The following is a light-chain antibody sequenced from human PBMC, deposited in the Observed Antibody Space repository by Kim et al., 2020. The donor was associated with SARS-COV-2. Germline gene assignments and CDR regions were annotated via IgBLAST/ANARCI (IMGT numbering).Light chain of an antibody. CDR1: QDISNY. V-gene: IGKV1-33*01. J-gene: IGKJ1*01. Sequence: ASVGDRVTITCQASQDISNYLNWYQQKPGKAPKLLNCDASNLQTGVPSRFSGSGSGTDFTFTVNSLQPEDIATYYCQQYDDVPRTFGQGTKVDIK. CDR3: QQYDDVPRT. CDR2: DAS.